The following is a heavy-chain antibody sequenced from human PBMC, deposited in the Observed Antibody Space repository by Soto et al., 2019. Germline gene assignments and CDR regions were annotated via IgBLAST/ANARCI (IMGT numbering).Heavy chain of an antibody. CDR3: ARRMYSSSRRLRSGHDY. CDR2: INHSGST. Sequence: SETLSLTCAVYGGSFSGYYWSWIRQPPGKGLEWIGEINHSGSTNYNPSLKSRVTISVDTSKNQFSLKLSSVTAADTAVYYCARRMYSSSRRLRSGHDYWGQGTLVTVSS. D-gene: IGHD6-6*01. CDR1: GGSFSGYY. J-gene: IGHJ4*02. V-gene: IGHV4-34*01.